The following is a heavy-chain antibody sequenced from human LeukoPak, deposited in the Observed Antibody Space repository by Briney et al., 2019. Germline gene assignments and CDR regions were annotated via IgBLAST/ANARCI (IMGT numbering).Heavy chain of an antibody. CDR3: ARTTGTTSLLIDY. D-gene: IGHD1-7*01. V-gene: IGHV4-31*03. CDR1: GGSISSGGYY. J-gene: IGHJ4*02. CDR2: IYYSGST. Sequence: PSQTLSLTCTVSGGSISSGGYYWSWIRQHPGKGLEWLGYIYYSGSTYYNPSLKSRVTISVDTSKNQFSLKLSSVTAADTAAYYCARTTGTTSLLIDYWGQGTLVTVSS.